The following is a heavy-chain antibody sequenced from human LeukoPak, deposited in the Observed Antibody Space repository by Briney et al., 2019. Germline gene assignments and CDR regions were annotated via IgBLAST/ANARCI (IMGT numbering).Heavy chain of an antibody. CDR3: ARSPIAVAGINYFDY. V-gene: IGHV4-39*01. CDR2: IYYSGST. D-gene: IGHD6-19*01. CDR1: GGSTSSSSYY. J-gene: IGHJ4*02. Sequence: SETLSLTCTVSGGSTSSSSYYWGWIRQPPGKGLEWIGSIYYSGSTYYDPSLKSRVTISVDTSKNQFSLKLSSVTAADTAVYYCARSPIAVAGINYFDYWGQGTLVTVSS.